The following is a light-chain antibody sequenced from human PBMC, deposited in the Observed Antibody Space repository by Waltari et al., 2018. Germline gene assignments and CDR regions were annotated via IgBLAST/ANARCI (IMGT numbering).Light chain of an antibody. CDR3: QQYGSFPLT. J-gene: IGKJ4*01. V-gene: IGKV3-20*01. Sequence: EIGLTQSPGPLSLSTGERATLSCRASQSVSSSYLAWYQQNPGQAPRLLIYGASSRATGIPDRFSGSGSGTDFTLTISRLEPEDFAVYYCQQYGSFPLTFGGGTKVEIK. CDR1: QSVSSSY. CDR2: GAS.